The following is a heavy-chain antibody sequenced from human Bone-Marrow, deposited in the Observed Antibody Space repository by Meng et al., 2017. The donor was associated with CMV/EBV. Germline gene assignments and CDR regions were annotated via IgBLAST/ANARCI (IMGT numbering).Heavy chain of an antibody. CDR1: GGTFSSYA. CDR3: ARDSAPHQLVVPAAIGVYDY. D-gene: IGHD2-2*02. CDR2: INPSGGST. Sequence: ASVKVSCKASGGTFSSYAISWVRQAPGQGLEWMGIINPSGGSTSYAQKFQGRVTMTRDTSTSTVYMELSRLRSDDTAVYYCARDSAPHQLVVPAAIGVYDYWGQGTLVTVS. J-gene: IGHJ4*02. V-gene: IGHV1-46*01.